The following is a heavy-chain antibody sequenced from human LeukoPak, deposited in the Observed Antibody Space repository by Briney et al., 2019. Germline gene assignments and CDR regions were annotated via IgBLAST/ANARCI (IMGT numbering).Heavy chain of an antibody. CDR1: EFTFRSYA. CDR2: ISGSGATT. D-gene: IGHD6-19*01. Sequence: GGSLRLSCAASEFTFRSYAMSWVRQAPGKGLEWVSAISGSGATTYSADSVKGRFTISRDNSKNTLYLQMNSLRAEDTAVYYCAGSIAVAGTLDYWSQGTLVTVSS. V-gene: IGHV3-23*01. CDR3: AGSIAVAGTLDY. J-gene: IGHJ4*02.